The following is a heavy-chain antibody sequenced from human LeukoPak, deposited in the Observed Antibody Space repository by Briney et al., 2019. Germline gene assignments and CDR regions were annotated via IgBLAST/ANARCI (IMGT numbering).Heavy chain of an antibody. J-gene: IGHJ4*02. D-gene: IGHD3-10*01. V-gene: IGHV4-39*01. Sequence: NASETLSLTCTVSGGSISSGNYYWGWIRQPPGKALEWIGSIYYTGSTNYNPSLKSRVTISVDTSKNQFSLKLRSATAADTAVYYCARRYYYDSGSYLYFFDFWGQGTLVTVSS. CDR3: ARRYYYDSGSYLYFFDF. CDR2: IYYTGST. CDR1: GGSISSGNYY.